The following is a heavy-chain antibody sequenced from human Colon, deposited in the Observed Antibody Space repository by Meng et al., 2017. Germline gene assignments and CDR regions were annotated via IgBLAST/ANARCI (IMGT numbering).Heavy chain of an antibody. CDR1: GGSVSSGSYY. CDR3: ARGPLDY. J-gene: IGHJ4*02. CDR2: IYYTGST. V-gene: IGHV4-61*01. Sequence: VHLQESGPGLVRPSETLFLTCTVSGGSVSSGSYYWSWIRQPPGKGLEWIGYIYYTGSTNYNPSLKSRVTISVDTSKNQFSLKLSSVTAADTAVYYCARGPLDYWGQGTLVTVSS.